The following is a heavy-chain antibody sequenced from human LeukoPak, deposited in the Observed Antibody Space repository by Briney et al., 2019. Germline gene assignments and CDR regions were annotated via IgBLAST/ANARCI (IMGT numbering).Heavy chain of an antibody. CDR2: MNTDGSST. CDR3: TRGPTDY. J-gene: IGHJ4*02. V-gene: IGHV3-74*01. Sequence: GGSLRLSCAASGFTFSGYWTHWVRQGPGKGLVWVSRMNTDGSSTSYADSVKGRFTISRDNAKNTLYLQMNNLRAEDTAVYYCTRGPTDYWGQGTLVTVSS. CDR1: GFTFSGYW.